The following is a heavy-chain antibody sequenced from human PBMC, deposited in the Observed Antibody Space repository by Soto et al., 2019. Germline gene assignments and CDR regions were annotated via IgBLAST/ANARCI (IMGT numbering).Heavy chain of an antibody. CDR1: GFTFSSYA. CDR3: AKGGQQLGGGYFDY. V-gene: IGHV3-23*01. CDR2: ISGSGGST. J-gene: IGHJ4*02. Sequence: EVQLLESGGGLVQPGGSLRLSCAASGFTFSSYAMSWIRQAPGKGLEWVSAISGSGGSTYYADSVKGRFTISRDNSKNPLYRKIKGLRPEDRAVFYCAKGGQQLGGGYFDYWGQGTLVTVSS. D-gene: IGHD6-13*01.